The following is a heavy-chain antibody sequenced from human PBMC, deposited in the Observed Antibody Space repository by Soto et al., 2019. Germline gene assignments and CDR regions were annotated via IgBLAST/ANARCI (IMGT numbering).Heavy chain of an antibody. Sequence: PXESLKIYWKGSGYSFTSYLVVWVRQMPGKGLEWMGIIYPGDSDTRYSPSFQGQVTISADKSISTAYLQWSSLKASDTAMYYCARWAVREIRGWFEPWRQGTLVTVSS. V-gene: IGHV5-51*01. J-gene: IGHJ5*02. CDR3: ARWAVREIRGWFEP. CDR2: IYPGDSDT. D-gene: IGHD3-10*01. CDR1: GYSFTSYL.